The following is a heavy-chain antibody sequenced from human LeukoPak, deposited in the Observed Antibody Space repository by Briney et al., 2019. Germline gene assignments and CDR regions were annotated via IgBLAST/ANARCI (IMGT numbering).Heavy chain of an antibody. CDR2: IYYSGST. V-gene: IGHV4-30-4*08. D-gene: IGHD2-15*01. CDR3: ARDPVVDYYYYYMDV. Sequence: TSQTLSLTCTVSGGSISSGDYYWSWIRQPPGKGLEWIGYIYYSGSTYYNPSLKSRVTISVDTSKNQFSLKLSSVIAADTAVYYCARDPVVDYYYYYMDVWGKGTTVTVSS. J-gene: IGHJ6*03. CDR1: GGSISSGDYY.